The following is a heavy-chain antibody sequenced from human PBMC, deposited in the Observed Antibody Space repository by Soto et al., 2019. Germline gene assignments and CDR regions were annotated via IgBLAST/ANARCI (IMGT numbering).Heavy chain of an antibody. Sequence: GGSLRLSCAASGFTFSGSAMHWVRQPSGKGLEWVGRIRNKADSYATIYAASVKGRFTIFRDDSKNTVYLQMNSLKSEDTAVYYCTRLSTSASFHAFDIWGQGTMVTVSS. J-gene: IGHJ3*02. V-gene: IGHV3-73*01. CDR1: GFTFSGSA. D-gene: IGHD1-26*01. CDR2: IRNKADSYAT. CDR3: TRLSTSASFHAFDI.